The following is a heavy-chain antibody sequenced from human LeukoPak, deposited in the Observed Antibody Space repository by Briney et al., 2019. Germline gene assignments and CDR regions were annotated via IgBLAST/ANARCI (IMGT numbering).Heavy chain of an antibody. CDR3: VAGNGWLGDY. J-gene: IGHJ4*02. CDR2: ISSSSSTI. V-gene: IGHV3-48*01. Sequence: GGSLRLSCAASGFTFSSYSMNWVRQAPGKGLEWASYISSSSSTIYYADSVKGRFTISRDNAKNSLYLQMNSLRAEDTAVYYCVAGNGWLGDYWGQGTLVTVSS. CDR1: GFTFSSYS. D-gene: IGHD6-19*01.